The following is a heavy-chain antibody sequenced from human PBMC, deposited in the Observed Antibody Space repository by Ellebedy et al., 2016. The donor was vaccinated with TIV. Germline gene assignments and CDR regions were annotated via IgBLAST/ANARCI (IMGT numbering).Heavy chain of an antibody. CDR3: TRDPMFDPRAIFDT. Sequence: GESLKISXAASGFTFSTYSMNWVRQAPGKGLEWVSYISSSSSYIYYADSVKGRFTISRDNAKSTLYLEMNSLRVEDTAVYYCTRDPMFDPRAIFDTWGQGTLVAVSS. V-gene: IGHV3-21*01. D-gene: IGHD3-10*02. J-gene: IGHJ4*02. CDR1: GFTFSTYS. CDR2: ISSSSSYI.